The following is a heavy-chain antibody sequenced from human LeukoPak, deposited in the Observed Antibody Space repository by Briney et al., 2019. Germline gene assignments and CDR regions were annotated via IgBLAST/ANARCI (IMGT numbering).Heavy chain of an antibody. Sequence: PGGSLRLSCAGSGFTFNNYAMNWVRQAPGKGLEWISYISSGVTTRYYADSVKGRFTISRDDAKNSLYLRMNSLRAEDTAVYYCARFNLGWFDPWGQGTLVTVSS. V-gene: IGHV3-48*01. D-gene: IGHD1-14*01. J-gene: IGHJ5*02. CDR3: ARFNLGWFDP. CDR1: GFTFNNYA. CDR2: ISSGVTTR.